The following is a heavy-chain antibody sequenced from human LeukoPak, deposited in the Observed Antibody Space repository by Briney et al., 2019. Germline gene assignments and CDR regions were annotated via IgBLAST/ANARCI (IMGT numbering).Heavy chain of an antibody. CDR2: IYYTGGT. J-gene: IGHJ4*02. D-gene: IGHD6-19*01. CDR1: GGSINNYY. CDR3: ARGGGWYEN. Sequence: PSETLSLTCTVSGGSINNYYWSWIRQPPGKELEWIGYIYYTGGTNYNPSLKSRVNILVDPSKNQFSLKLSSVTTADTAVYYCARGGGWYENWGQGTLVTVSS. V-gene: IGHV4-59*01.